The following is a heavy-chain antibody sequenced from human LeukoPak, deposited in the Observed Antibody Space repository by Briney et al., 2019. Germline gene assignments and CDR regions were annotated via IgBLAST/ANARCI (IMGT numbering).Heavy chain of an antibody. CDR3: ATPPAPYYYDSGTSPGPDY. Sequence: GGSLRLSCAGSGFTVSSNYMSWVRQAPGKGLEWVSAIYSGDGAYYADSVKGRFTISRHNSKDTLYLQMNSLRVEDTAVYYCATPPAPYYYDSGTSPGPDYWGQGTLVIVSS. CDR2: IYSGDGA. CDR1: GFTVSSNY. V-gene: IGHV3-53*04. D-gene: IGHD3-10*01. J-gene: IGHJ4*02.